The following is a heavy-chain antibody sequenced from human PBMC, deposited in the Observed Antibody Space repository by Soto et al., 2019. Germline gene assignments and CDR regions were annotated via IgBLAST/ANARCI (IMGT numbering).Heavy chain of an antibody. V-gene: IGHV2-5*02. CDR1: GFSLSTSGVG. CDR3: ARAYSSSPADY. Sequence: QITLKESGPTLVKPTQTLTLTCTFSGFSLSTSGVGVGWIRQPPGKALEWLALIYWDDDKRYSPSLKSRLTXTXXTSKNQVVLTMTNMDPVDTATYYCARAYSSSPADYWGQGTLVTVSS. J-gene: IGHJ4*02. CDR2: IYWDDDK. D-gene: IGHD6-6*01.